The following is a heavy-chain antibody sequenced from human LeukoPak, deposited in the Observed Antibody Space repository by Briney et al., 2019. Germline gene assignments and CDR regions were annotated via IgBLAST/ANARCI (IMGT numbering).Heavy chain of an antibody. Sequence: SETLSLTCTVSGDSISSYYWSWIPQPPGKGREWIGYIYYSRSTNYNPSLTRRVTISVATSKNQFSLKLSSVTAADTAVYYCASTVVTPEDAFDIWGQGTMVTVSS. CDR3: ASTVVTPEDAFDI. D-gene: IGHD4-23*01. V-gene: IGHV4-59*01. J-gene: IGHJ3*02. CDR1: GDSISSYY. CDR2: IYYSRST.